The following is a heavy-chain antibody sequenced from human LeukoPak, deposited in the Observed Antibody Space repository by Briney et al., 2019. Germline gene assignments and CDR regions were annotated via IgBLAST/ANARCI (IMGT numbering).Heavy chain of an antibody. J-gene: IGHJ4*02. CDR2: INPNSGGT. V-gene: IGHV1-2*04. CDR3: ARDVGQSTVLDN. CDR1: GYTFTGHY. Sequence: ASVKVSCKASGYTFTGHYMHWVRQAPGQGLECMGWINPNSGGTNYAQKFQGWVTMTRDTSISTAYMELSRLRSDDTAVYYCARDVGQSTVLDNWGQGTLVTVSS. D-gene: IGHD2-15*01.